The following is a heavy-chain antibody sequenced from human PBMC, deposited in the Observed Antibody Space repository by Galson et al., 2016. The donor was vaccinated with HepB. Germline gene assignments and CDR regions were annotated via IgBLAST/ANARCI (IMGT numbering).Heavy chain of an antibody. CDR2: ISDSSATI. V-gene: IGHV3-48*02. CDR3: ARAPRVRGVIAHFDS. Sequence: SLRLSCAASGFTFSSYGMHWVRQAPGKGLEWVSYISDSSATIYYADSVRGRFTISRDNARDSLYLQMNSLRDEDTAVYFCARAPRVRGVIAHFDSWGQGSLVTVSS. CDR1: GFTFSSYG. D-gene: IGHD3-10*01. J-gene: IGHJ5*01.